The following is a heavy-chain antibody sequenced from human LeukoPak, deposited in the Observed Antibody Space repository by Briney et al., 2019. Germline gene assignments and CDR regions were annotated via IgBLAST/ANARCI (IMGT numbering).Heavy chain of an antibody. CDR2: IYTSGST. D-gene: IGHD2-21*01. CDR3: ARGHIGP. J-gene: IGHJ5*02. CDR1: GGSISSGTYY. V-gene: IGHV4-61*02. Sequence: SEALSLTCTVSGGSISSGTYYWSWIRQPAGKGLEWIGRIYTSGSTNYNPSLKSRVTISVDTSKDQFSLKLSSVTAADTAVYYCARGHIGPWGQGTLVTVSS.